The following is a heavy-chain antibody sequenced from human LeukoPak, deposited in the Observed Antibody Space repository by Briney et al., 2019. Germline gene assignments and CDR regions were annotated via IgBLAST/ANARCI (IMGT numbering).Heavy chain of an antibody. D-gene: IGHD3-22*01. Sequence: PGGSLRLSCAASCFSVSGFWMHWVRQAPGKELVWVARINVEGDYIDYAESVRGRFTISRDSAKNTLYLQMNSVRAEDTAVYSCARDLTGPYDHWGQGTLVTVS. CDR3: ARDLTGPYDH. V-gene: IGHV3-74*01. CDR2: INVEGDYI. CDR1: CFSVSGFW. J-gene: IGHJ4*02.